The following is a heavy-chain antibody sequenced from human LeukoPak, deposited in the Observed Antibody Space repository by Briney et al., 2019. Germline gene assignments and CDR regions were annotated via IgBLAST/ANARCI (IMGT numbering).Heavy chain of an antibody. D-gene: IGHD2-21*01. V-gene: IGHV4-39*07. J-gene: IGHJ4*02. Sequence: SETLSLTCTVSGGSISSSSYYWGWIRQPPGKGLEWIGSIYYSGSTNYNPSLKSRVTISVDTSKNQFSLKLSSVTAADTAVYYCARGMVMPMAFDYWGQGTLVTVSS. CDR2: IYYSGST. CDR1: GGSISSSSYY. CDR3: ARGMVMPMAFDY.